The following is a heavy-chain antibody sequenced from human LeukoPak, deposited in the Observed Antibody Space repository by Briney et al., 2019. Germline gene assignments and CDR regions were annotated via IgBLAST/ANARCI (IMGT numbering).Heavy chain of an antibody. CDR1: GFTFSSYG. Sequence: PGRSLRLPCAASGFTFSSYGMHWVRQAPGKGLEWVAVIWYDGSNKYYADSVKGRFTISRDNSKNTLYLQMNSLRAKDTAVYYCARDKRDSSGYFDYWGQGTLDTVSS. V-gene: IGHV3-33*01. CDR3: ARDKRDSSGYFDY. D-gene: IGHD3-22*01. CDR2: IWYDGSNK. J-gene: IGHJ4*02.